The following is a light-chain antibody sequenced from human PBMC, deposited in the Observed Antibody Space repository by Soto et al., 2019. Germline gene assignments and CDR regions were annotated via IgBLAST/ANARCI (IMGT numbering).Light chain of an antibody. CDR1: QSVSST. CDR3: KQYNNWPPFT. V-gene: IGKV3-15*01. Sequence: EIVMTQSPATLSVYPGERAILSCRARQSVSSTLACYQQKPGQAPRLLIYGASTRATGIPARFSGSGSGTEFPLTISSLQSEAFAVYYCKQYNNWPPFTFGPGTKVDIQ. J-gene: IGKJ3*01. CDR2: GAS.